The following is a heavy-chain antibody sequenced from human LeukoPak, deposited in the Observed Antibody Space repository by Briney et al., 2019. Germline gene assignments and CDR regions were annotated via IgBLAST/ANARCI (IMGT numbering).Heavy chain of an antibody. D-gene: IGHD3-22*01. J-gene: IGHJ3*02. CDR2: IRSKAYGGTT. Sequence: GGSLRLSCTASGFTFGDYVMSWVRQAPGKGLEWVGFIRSKAYGGTTKNAASVKGRFTISRDDSRSIAYLQMNSLKTEDTAAYYCTRRYNYDSSGYYYVRDAFDIWGQGTMVTVSS. CDR1: GFTFGDYV. CDR3: TRRYNYDSSGYYYVRDAFDI. V-gene: IGHV3-49*04.